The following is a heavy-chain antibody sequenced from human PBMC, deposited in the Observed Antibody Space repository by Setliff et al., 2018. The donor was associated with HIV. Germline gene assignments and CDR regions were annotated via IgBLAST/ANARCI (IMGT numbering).Heavy chain of an antibody. CDR3: ARVDPYTSPRGFDS. J-gene: IGHJ4*02. Sequence: NPSETLSLTCAVYGASFSGYYCNWIRQTPGKGLEWIGDINHSGSANYNPSLRGRVTISIDTSKNQFSLKVTSVTAADAAVYYCARVDPYTSPRGFDSWGQGTLVTVSS. CDR1: GASFSGYY. CDR2: INHSGSA. D-gene: IGHD6-19*01. V-gene: IGHV4-34*01.